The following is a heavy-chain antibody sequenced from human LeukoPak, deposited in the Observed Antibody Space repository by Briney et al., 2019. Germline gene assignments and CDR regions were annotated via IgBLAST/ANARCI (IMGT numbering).Heavy chain of an antibody. CDR1: GFTFSSYW. V-gene: IGHV3-7*01. CDR2: IKKDGSEK. CDR3: ARVSDGNNFDY. J-gene: IGHJ4*02. Sequence: GKSLRLSCAASGFTFSSYWMTWVRQAPGKGLEWVTNIKKDGSEKYYVDSVKGRFTVSRDNARNSVFLQMNSLRAEDTAVYYCARVSDGNNFDYWGPGTLVTVSS.